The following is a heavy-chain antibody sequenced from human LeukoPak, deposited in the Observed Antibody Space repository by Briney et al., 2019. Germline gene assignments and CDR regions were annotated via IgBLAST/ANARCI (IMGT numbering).Heavy chain of an antibody. Sequence: SETLSLTCTVSGGSISSYYWSWIRQPAGKGLEWIGRIYTSGSTNYNPSLKSRVTMSVDTSKNQFSLKLRSVTAADTAVYYCAREPLWSGYSCYYYYMDVWGKGTTVTVSS. CDR2: IYTSGST. CDR3: AREPLWSGYSCYYYYMDV. CDR1: GGSISSYY. V-gene: IGHV4-4*07. J-gene: IGHJ6*03. D-gene: IGHD3-3*01.